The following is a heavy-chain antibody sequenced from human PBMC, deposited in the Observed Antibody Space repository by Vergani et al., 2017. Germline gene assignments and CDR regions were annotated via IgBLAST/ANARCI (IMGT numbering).Heavy chain of an antibody. CDR2: IYYSGST. CDR3: ARDRIRDGGYCSGGSCSHPFDP. Sequence: QVQLQESGPGLVKPSETLSLTCTVSGGSISSYYWSWIRQPPGKGLEWIGYIYYSGSTNYNPSLKSRVTISVDTSKNQFSLNLSSVTAADTAVYYCARDRIRDGGYCSGGSCSHPFDPWGQGTLVTVSS. V-gene: IGHV4-59*08. CDR1: GGSISSYY. D-gene: IGHD2-15*01. J-gene: IGHJ5*02.